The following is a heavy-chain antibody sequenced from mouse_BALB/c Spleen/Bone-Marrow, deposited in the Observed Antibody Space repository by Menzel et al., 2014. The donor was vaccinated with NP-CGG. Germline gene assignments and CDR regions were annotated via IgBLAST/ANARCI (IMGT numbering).Heavy chain of an antibody. D-gene: IGHD2-14*01. Sequence: EVMLVESGGGLVQPGGSLRLSCAPSGFTFSDFYMEWVRQPPGKRLEWIAASRNKANDYTTEYSASVKGRFIVSRDTSQSILYLQMNALRAEDTAIYYCARDRYDEGDWYFDVWGAGTAVAVSS. V-gene: IGHV7-1*02. CDR1: GFTFSDFY. J-gene: IGHJ1*01. CDR3: ARDRYDEGDWYFDV. CDR2: SRNKANDYTT.